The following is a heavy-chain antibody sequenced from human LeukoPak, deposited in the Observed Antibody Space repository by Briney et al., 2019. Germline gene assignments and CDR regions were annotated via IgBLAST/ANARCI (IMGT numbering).Heavy chain of an antibody. D-gene: IGHD5-18*01. V-gene: IGHV1-8*01. CDR1: GYTFTSYD. CDR2: MNPNSGNT. J-gene: IGHJ4*02. CDR3: ARVPRGYSYGPHFDY. Sequence: GASVKVSCKASGYTFTSYDINWVRQATGQGLEWRGWMNPNSGNTGYAQKFQGRVTMTRNTSISTAYMELSSLRSEDTAVYYCARVPRGYSYGPHFDYWGQGTLVTVSS.